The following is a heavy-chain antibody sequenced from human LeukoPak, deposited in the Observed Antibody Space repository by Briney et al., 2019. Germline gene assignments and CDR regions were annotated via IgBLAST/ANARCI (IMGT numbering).Heavy chain of an antibody. D-gene: IGHD1-26*01. CDR1: GFTFDDYV. V-gene: IGHV3-20*04. Sequence: GSLRLSCAASGFTFDDYVMYWVRQAPGKGLEWVSGIDWIGGSTGYADSVKGRFNISRDNAKNSLFLQMNSLRAEDTALYFCARDLRSGGSQNVAEHTGPLDYWGQGTLVTVSS. CDR3: ARDLRSGGSQNVAEHTGPLDY. CDR2: IDWIGGST. J-gene: IGHJ4*02.